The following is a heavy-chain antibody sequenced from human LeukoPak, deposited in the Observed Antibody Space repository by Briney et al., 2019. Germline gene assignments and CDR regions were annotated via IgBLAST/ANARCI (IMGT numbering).Heavy chain of an antibody. D-gene: IGHD6-19*01. CDR3: ARGVDGSGWYGPFFDY. J-gene: IGHJ4*02. Sequence: SETLSLTCAVYGGSFSGYYWSGIRQPPGKGLEWIGEINHSGSTNYNPSLKSRVTISVDTSKNQFSLKLSSVTAADTAVYYCARGVDGSGWYGPFFDYWGQGTLVTVSS. V-gene: IGHV4-34*01. CDR1: GGSFSGYY. CDR2: INHSGST.